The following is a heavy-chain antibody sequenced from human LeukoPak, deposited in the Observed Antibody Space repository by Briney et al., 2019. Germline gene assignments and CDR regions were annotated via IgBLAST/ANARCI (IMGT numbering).Heavy chain of an antibody. CDR3: AKTSLGHPPYYCTMDV. J-gene: IGHJ6*02. D-gene: IGHD7-27*01. Sequence: GASLRLSCAASGFSFNNYAMIWVRQAPGKGLEWVSAIGGSGTSTFYADSVKGRFTISRDNSKNTLYLKMNSLRAEDTAVYYCAKTSLGHPPYYCTMDVWGQGTTVTVSS. V-gene: IGHV3-23*01. CDR2: IGGSGTST. CDR1: GFSFNNYA.